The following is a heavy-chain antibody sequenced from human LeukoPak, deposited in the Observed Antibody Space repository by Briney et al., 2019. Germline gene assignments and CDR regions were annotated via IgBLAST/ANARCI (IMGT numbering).Heavy chain of an antibody. V-gene: IGHV4-4*07. CDR1: GGSISSYY. CDR3: ARDGSGSPLYYFDY. Sequence: SETLSLTCTVSGGSISSYYWSWIRQPAGKGLEWIGRIYTSGSTNYNPSLKSRVTMSVDTSKNQFSLKLSSVTAADTAVYYCARDGSGSPLYYFDYWGQGTLVTVSP. CDR2: IYTSGST. D-gene: IGHD3-10*01. J-gene: IGHJ4*02.